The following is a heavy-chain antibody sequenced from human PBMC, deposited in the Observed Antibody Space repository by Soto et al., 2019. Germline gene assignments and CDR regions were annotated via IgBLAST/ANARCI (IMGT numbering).Heavy chain of an antibody. V-gene: IGHV3-23*01. D-gene: IGHD1-26*01. CDR2: ISGSGGST. CDR3: AKDNDYLVWSSGSYSDAFDI. CDR1: GFTFSSYA. Sequence: PGGSLRLSCAASGFTFSSYAMSWVRQAPGKGLEWVSAISGSGGSTYYADSVKGRFTISRDNSKNTLYLQMNSLRAEDTAVYYCAKDNDYLVWSSGSYSDAFDIWGQGTMVTVSS. J-gene: IGHJ3*02.